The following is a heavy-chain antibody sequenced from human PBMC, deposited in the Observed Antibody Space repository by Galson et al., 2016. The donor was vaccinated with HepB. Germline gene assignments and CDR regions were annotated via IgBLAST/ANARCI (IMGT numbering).Heavy chain of an antibody. CDR1: GGSFSSYS. V-gene: IGHV4-34*01. Sequence: SETLSLTCAVSGGSFSSYSWSWIRQSPGTGLEWIGEINHGGSTSYNPSFKSRVTLSVDTSKNQFSLNLTSVTAADTAVYYCAGGRRSPFRLWGQGSLVTVSS. CDR3: AGGRRSPFRL. J-gene: IGHJ4*02. CDR2: INHGGST.